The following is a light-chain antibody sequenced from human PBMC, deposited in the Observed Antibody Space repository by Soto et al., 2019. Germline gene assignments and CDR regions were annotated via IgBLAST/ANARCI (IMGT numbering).Light chain of an antibody. V-gene: IGLV1-44*01. J-gene: IGLJ1*01. Sequence: QSVLTQPPSASGTPGQRVTISCSGSSSNIGSNTVNWYQQLPGTAPKLLISTNDQRPSGVPDRFSGSKSGTSASLAISGLQSEDEADYYCQSYDNSLSVYVFGTGTKVTVL. CDR3: QSYDNSLSVYV. CDR2: TND. CDR1: SSNIGSNT.